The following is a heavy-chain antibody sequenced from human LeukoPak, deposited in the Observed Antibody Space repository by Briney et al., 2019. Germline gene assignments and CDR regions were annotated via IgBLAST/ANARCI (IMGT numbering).Heavy chain of an antibody. CDR1: GFTFSSYA. D-gene: IGHD4-17*01. J-gene: IGHJ4*02. Sequence: GGSLRLSCSASGFTFSSYAMHWVRQAPGKGLEYVSAISSNGGSTYYADSVKGRFTISRDNSKNTLYLQMSSLRAEDTAVYYCVKLGETVTTAHYFGYWGQGTLVTVSS. CDR2: ISSNGGST. CDR3: VKLGETVTTAHYFGY. V-gene: IGHV3-64D*06.